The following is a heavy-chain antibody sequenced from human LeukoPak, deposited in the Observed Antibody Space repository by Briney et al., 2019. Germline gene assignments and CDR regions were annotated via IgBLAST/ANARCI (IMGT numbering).Heavy chain of an antibody. D-gene: IGHD2-21*02. CDR2: IYYTGST. CDR1: GGSISGYF. CDR3: AKFATVTVPNWLDP. V-gene: IGHV4-59*01. Sequence: KASETLSLTCTVSGGSISGYFWSWIRQPPGEGMELIGSIYYTGSTAYNPSLKSRVTISLDTSKNQFSLMLNSVTAADTAVYYCAKFATVTVPNWLDPWGQGILVTVSS. J-gene: IGHJ5*02.